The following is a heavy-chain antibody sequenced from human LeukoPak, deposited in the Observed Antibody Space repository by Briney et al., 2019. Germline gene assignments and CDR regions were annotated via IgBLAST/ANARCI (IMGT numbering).Heavy chain of an antibody. CDR1: GYTFTSYA. CDR2: INAGNGNT. J-gene: IGHJ4*02. Sequence: ASVQVPCQASGYTFTSYAMHWVRQAPGQRLEWMGWINAGNGNTKYSQKFQGRVTITRDTSASTAYMELSSLRSEDTAVYYCARVWRAIAVDYWGQGTLVTVSS. V-gene: IGHV1-3*01. D-gene: IGHD6-13*01. CDR3: ARVWRAIAVDY.